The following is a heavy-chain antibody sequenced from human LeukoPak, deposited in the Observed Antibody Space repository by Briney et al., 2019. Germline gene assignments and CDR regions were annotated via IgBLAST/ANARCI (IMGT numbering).Heavy chain of an antibody. J-gene: IGHJ6*02. CDR2: ISSSSSTI. CDR1: GFTFSSYS. Sequence: GGSLRLSCAASGFTFSSYSMNWVRQAPGKGLEWVSYISSSSSTIYYADSVKGRFTISRDNAKNSLYLQMNSLRDEDTAVYYCARYRGDYYRPYYYYGMDVWGQGTTVTVSS. D-gene: IGHD4-17*01. V-gene: IGHV3-48*02. CDR3: ARYRGDYYRPYYYYGMDV.